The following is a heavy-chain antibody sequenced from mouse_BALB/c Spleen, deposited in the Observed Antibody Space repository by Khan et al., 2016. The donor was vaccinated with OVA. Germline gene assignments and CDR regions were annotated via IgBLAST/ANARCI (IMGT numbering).Heavy chain of an antibody. CDR1: GYTFTDFT. V-gene: IGHV1S137*01. J-gene: IGHJ3*01. Sequence: QVQLKESGAELVRPGVSVKISCKGSGYTFTDFTLHWVKQSHAMSLEWIGVISTYYGDATYNQRFKDKATMTVDKSSSTAYMELARLTSEDSAIFDGKRGGGGNRFAYWGQGTLVTVSA. CDR3: KRGGGGNRFAY. CDR2: ISTYYGDA.